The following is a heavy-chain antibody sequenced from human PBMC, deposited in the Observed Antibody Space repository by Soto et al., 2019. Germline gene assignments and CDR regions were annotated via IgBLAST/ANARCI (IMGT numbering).Heavy chain of an antibody. V-gene: IGHV1-18*01. D-gene: IGHD3-3*01. J-gene: IGHJ4*02. CDR1: GYTFTNYG. CDR2: INSYNGNT. CDR3: ATDMVTIFGVVIKD. Sequence: QVQLVQSGAEVKKPGASVKVSCKASGYTFTNYGITWVRQAPGQGREWMGWINSYNGNTHYAQKLQGRVTRTTDTSTSTAYMELRSLRSDDTAVYYCATDMVTIFGVVIKDWGQGTLVTVSS.